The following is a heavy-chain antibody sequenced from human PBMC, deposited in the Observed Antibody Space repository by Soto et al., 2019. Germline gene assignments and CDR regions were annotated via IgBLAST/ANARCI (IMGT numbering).Heavy chain of an antibody. CDR2: ISWNSGSI. Sequence: EVQLVESGGGLVQPGRSLRLSCAASGFTFDDYAMHWVRQALGKGLAWVSGISWNSGSIGYADSVKGRFTISSDNAKNSLYLQMNGLIAEGTALYYCAKDSSGDYGNRFAPWGQGTLVNVSS. D-gene: IGHD4-17*01. CDR3: AKDSSGDYGNRFAP. J-gene: IGHJ5*02. V-gene: IGHV3-9*01. CDR1: GFTFDDYA.